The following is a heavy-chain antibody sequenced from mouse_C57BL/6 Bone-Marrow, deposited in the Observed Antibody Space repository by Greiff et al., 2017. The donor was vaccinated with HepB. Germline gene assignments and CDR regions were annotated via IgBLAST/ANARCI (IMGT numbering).Heavy chain of an antibody. D-gene: IGHD1-1*01. CDR2: INPGSGGT. CDR1: GYAFTNYL. Sequence: QVQLKESGAELVRPGTSVKVSCKASGYAFTNYLIEWVKQRPGQGLEWIGVINPGSGGTNYNEKFKGKATLTADKSSSTAYMQLSSLTSEDSAVYFCARKDYYGSSSGYWGQGTTLTVSS. V-gene: IGHV1-54*01. J-gene: IGHJ2*01. CDR3: ARKDYYGSSSGY.